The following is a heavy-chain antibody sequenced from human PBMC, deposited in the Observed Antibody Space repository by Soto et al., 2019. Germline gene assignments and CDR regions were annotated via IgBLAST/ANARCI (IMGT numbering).Heavy chain of an antibody. CDR1: GGSISQYY. Sequence: SETLSLTCGVSGGSISQYYWSWIRQPAGKGLEWIGRIYSGGSTNYKPSLESRDTMSVDTSKNHFSLKLSPVTAADTAVYYWARGPGGFGDFSLDYWGQGTLVTVSS. CDR3: ARGPGGFGDFSLDY. V-gene: IGHV4-4*07. J-gene: IGHJ4*02. D-gene: IGHD3-10*01. CDR2: IYSGGST.